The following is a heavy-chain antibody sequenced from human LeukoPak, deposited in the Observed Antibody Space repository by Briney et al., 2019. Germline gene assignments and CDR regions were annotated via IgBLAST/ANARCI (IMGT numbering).Heavy chain of an antibody. J-gene: IGHJ4*02. D-gene: IGHD6-13*01. Sequence: ASVKVSCKASGGTFSSYAISWVRQAPGQGLEWMGRIIPILGIANYAQKFQGRVTITADKSTSTAYMELSSLRSEDTAVYYCARLSRDLYSSSWYYFDYWGQGTLVTVSS. V-gene: IGHV1-69*04. CDR3: ARLSRDLYSSSWYYFDY. CDR2: IIPILGIA. CDR1: GGTFSSYA.